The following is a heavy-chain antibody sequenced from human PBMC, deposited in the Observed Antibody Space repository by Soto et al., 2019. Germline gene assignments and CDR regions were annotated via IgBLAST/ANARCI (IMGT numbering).Heavy chain of an antibody. V-gene: IGHV4-39*02. CDR2: IYYSGST. D-gene: IGHD3-22*01. J-gene: IGHJ3*02. Sequence: SETLSLTCTVSGGSISSSSYYWGWIRQPPGKGLEWIGSIYYSGSTYYNPSLKSRVTISVDTSKNQFSLKLSSVTAADTAVYYCARDANPSTTYYYDSSGYYDDAFDIWGQATMVTVSS. CDR1: GGSISSSSYY. CDR3: ARDANPSTTYYYDSSGYYDDAFDI.